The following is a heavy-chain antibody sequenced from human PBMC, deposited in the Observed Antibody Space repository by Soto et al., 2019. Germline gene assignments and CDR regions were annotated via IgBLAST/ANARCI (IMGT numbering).Heavy chain of an antibody. CDR3: ARDPSHRSAYWWLDY. V-gene: IGHV1-46*01. J-gene: IGHJ4*02. D-gene: IGHD3-22*01. Sequence: QVQLVQSGAEVKKPGASVKVSCKASGYTFTSTWMHWVRQAPGQGLEWMGIINPYGGAATYAEKFQGRVTMTRDTSTATDYMELSSLRSEDTAMYYCARDPSHRSAYWWLDYWGQGTQVTVSS. CDR2: INPYGGAA. CDR1: GYTFTSTW.